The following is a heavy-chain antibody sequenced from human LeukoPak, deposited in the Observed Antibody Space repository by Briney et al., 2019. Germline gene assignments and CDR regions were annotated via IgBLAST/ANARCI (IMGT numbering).Heavy chain of an antibody. D-gene: IGHD5-18*01. Sequence: ASVKVSCKASGYTFNDHYIHWVGPAPGRGRAWMGIINHSEGTTRYAQKFQGRVTMTRDTATSTLYIELSSLRSEDTAVYYCARTGGYSYGDSRHFDYWGQGNLVTVSA. CDR2: INHSEGTT. CDR3: ARTGGYSYGDSRHFDY. V-gene: IGHV1-46*02. CDR1: GYTFNDHY. J-gene: IGHJ4*02.